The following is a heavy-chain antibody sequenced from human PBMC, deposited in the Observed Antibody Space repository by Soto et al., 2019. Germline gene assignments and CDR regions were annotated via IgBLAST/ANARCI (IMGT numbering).Heavy chain of an antibody. V-gene: IGHV5-51*01. CDR2: IYPGDSDT. CDR3: ARQGPPYHYGSGTSSPTYYYYCMEV. CDR1: GYSFTSYW. D-gene: IGHD3-10*01. Sequence: GESLKISGKGSGYSFTSYWIGWVRQMPGKGLEWMGIIYPGDSDTRYSPCFQGQVTISADRCVSTAYLQWSSLKATDTAMYYCARQGPPYHYGSGTSSPTYYYYCMEVWGQETTVTVSS. J-gene: IGHJ6*02.